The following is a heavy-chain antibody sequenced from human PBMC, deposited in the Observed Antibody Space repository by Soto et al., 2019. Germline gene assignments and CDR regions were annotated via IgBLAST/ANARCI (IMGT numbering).Heavy chain of an antibody. D-gene: IGHD3-22*01. CDR2: IRSSGTSE. CDR3: AKDEYYYSRSGYYIFDS. Sequence: GGSLRLSCAASGFTFGTYAMIWVRQAPGKGLVWVSTIRSSGTSEYYGDSVKGRFTVSRDNSMKTLYMQMNSLRPEDTALFYCAKDEYYYSRSGYYIFDSWGQGTLVTVSS. CDR1: GFTFGTYA. V-gene: IGHV3-23*01. J-gene: IGHJ4*02.